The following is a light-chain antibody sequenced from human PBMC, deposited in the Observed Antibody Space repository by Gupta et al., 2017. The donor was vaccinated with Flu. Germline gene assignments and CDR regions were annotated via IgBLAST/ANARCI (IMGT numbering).Light chain of an antibody. CDR3: QQYNSYSGT. V-gene: IGKV1-5*03. J-gene: IGKJ1*01. Sequence: DIQMTQSPSTLSASVGDRVTITCRASQSISSWLAWYQQKPGKAPKVLNYKASSLQSGVPSRFSGRGSGTEFTLTISRLQPDDFATYYCQQYNSYSGTFGQGTKVEIK. CDR1: QSISSW. CDR2: KAS.